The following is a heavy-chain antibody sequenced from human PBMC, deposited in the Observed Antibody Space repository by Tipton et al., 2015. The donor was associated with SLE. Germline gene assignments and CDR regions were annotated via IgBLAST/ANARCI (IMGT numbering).Heavy chain of an antibody. V-gene: IGHV1-46*01. CDR1: GYTFTSYY. Sequence: QLVQSGAEVKKPGASVKVSCKASGYTFTSYYMHWVRQAPGQGLEWMGIINPSGGSTSYAQKFQGRVTMTRDTSTSTVYMELSSLRSEETAVYYCATPNLDYSGGDDAFDIWGQGTMVTVSS. J-gene: IGHJ3*02. CDR2: INPSGGST. CDR3: ATPNLDYSGGDDAFDI. D-gene: IGHD4-11*01.